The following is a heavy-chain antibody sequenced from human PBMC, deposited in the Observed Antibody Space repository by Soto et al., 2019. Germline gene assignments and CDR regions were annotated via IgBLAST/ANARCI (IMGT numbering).Heavy chain of an antibody. CDR2: INPSGGST. Sequence: ASVKVSCKASGYTFTSYYMHWVRQAPGQGLEWMGIINPSGGSTSYAQKFQGRVSMTRDTSTSTVYMELSSLRSEDTAMYYCARDNYDFWSGSNFDYWGQGTQVNVSS. J-gene: IGHJ4*02. D-gene: IGHD3-3*01. CDR3: ARDNYDFWSGSNFDY. CDR1: GYTFTSYY. V-gene: IGHV1-46*03.